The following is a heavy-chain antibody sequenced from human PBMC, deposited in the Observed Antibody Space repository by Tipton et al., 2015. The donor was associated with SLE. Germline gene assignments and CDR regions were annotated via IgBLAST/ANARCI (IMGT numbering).Heavy chain of an antibody. J-gene: IGHJ4*02. V-gene: IGHV4-30-2*06. D-gene: IGHD3-22*01. CDR3: ACDSNASSEYYYFRGPDF. Sequence: TLSLTCTVSGGSISGGGYSWSWIRQSPGKGLEWIGSLYQSGSIHYNPSLENRVTISVDRSKNQFSLSLSSVTAADTAVYYCACDSNASSEYYYFRGPDFRGQGTLVTVSS. CDR2: LYQSGSI. CDR1: GGSISGGGYS.